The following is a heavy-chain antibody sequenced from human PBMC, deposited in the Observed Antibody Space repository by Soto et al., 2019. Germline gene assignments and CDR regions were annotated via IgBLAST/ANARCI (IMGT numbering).Heavy chain of an antibody. CDR3: AKDEATRYYYGMDV. CDR2: ISYDGSNK. V-gene: IGHV3-30*18. J-gene: IGHJ6*02. Sequence: GGSLRLSCADSGFTFSNYGMHWVRQAPGKGLEWVAVISYDGSNKYYADFVKGRFTISRDNSKNTLYLQMNSLRAEDTAVYYCAKDEATRYYYGMDVWGQGTTVTVSS. CDR1: GFTFSNYG.